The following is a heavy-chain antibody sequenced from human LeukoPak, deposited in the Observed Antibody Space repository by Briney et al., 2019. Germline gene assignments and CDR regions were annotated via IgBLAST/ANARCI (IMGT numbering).Heavy chain of an antibody. CDR2: INHSGST. CDR1: GGSISSGSYY. Sequence: KPSETLSLTCTVSGGSISSGSYYWSWIRQPPGKGLEWIGEINHSGSTNYNPSLKSRVTISVDTSKNQFSLKLSSVTAADTAVYYCARSGYWGQGTLVTVSS. J-gene: IGHJ4*02. CDR3: ARSGY. V-gene: IGHV4-39*07. D-gene: IGHD3-10*01.